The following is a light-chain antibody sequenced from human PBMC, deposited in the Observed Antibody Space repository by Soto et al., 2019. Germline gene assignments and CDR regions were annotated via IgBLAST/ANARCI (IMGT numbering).Light chain of an antibody. CDR3: QQYNSYPLT. J-gene: IGKJ4*01. CDR1: PRISSR. V-gene: IGKV1-5*03. Sequence: ASPRISSRLALYQQKPGKAPKLLIYKASSLESGVPSRFSGSGSGTEFTLTISSLQPDDFATYYCQQYNSYPLTFGGGTKVDIK. CDR2: KAS.